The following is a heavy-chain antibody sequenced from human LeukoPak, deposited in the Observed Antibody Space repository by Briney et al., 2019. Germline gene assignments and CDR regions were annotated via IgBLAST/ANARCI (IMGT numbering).Heavy chain of an antibody. D-gene: IGHD2-2*01. J-gene: IGHJ4*02. V-gene: IGHV3-23*01. CDR3: AKGGDIVVVPAATLDY. CDR1: GFTFNSDA. Sequence: PGGSLRLSCAASGFTFNSDAMSWVRQAPGKGLEWVSAISGSGNRIYYADSVKGRFTISRDNSKNTLYLQMNSLRVEDTAVYYCAKGGDIVVVPAATLDYWGQGTLVTVSS. CDR2: ISGSGNRI.